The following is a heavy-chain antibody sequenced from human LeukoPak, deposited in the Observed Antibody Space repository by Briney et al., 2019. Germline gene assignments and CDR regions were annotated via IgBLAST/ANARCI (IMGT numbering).Heavy chain of an antibody. CDR1: GFTFSTYW. J-gene: IGHJ4*02. CDR3: AREGDYGDQYYFDY. Sequence: GGSLRLSCAASGFTFSTYWMSWVRQAPGKGLEWVANIKEDGSEKYYGDSVKGRFTISRDNAKNSLYLQMNSLRAEDTAVYYCAREGDYGDQYYFDYWGQGTLVTVSS. D-gene: IGHD4-17*01. CDR2: IKEDGSEK. V-gene: IGHV3-7*01.